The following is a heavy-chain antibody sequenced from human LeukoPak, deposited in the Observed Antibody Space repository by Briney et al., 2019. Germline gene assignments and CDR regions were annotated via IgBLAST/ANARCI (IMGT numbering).Heavy chain of an antibody. Sequence: SETLSLTCTVSGGSISSYYWSWIRQPPGKGLEWIGYIYYSGSTNYNPSLKSRVTISVDTSKNQFSLKLSSVTAADTAVYYCARVEGNGVIDYWGQGTLVTVSS. V-gene: IGHV4-59*01. J-gene: IGHJ4*02. CDR3: ARVEGNGVIDY. CDR2: IYYSGST. D-gene: IGHD2-8*01. CDR1: GGSISSYY.